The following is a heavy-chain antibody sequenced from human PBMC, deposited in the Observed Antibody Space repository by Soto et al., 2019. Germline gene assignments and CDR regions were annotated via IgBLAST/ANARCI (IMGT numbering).Heavy chain of an antibody. CDR2: ISAYNGNT. V-gene: IGHV1-18*01. Sequence: ASVKVSCKASGYTFTSYGISWVRQAPGQGLEWMRWISAYNGNTNYAQKLQGRVTMTTDTSTSTAYMELRSLRSDDTAVYYCARESSSGWDFDYWGQGTLVTVSS. CDR1: GYTFTSYG. CDR3: ARESSSGWDFDY. J-gene: IGHJ4*02. D-gene: IGHD6-19*01.